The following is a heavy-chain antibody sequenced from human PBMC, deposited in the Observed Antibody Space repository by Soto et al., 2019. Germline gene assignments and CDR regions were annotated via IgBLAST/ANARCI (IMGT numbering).Heavy chain of an antibody. CDR2: IYPGDSDT. D-gene: IGHD2-2*01. V-gene: IGHV5-51*01. CDR3: ARQNGIVVVPAAQHAFDI. J-gene: IGHJ3*02. CDR1: GYSFTSYW. Sequence: GESLKISCKGSGYSFTSYWIGWVRQMPGKGLEWMGIIYPGDSDTRYSPSFQGQVTISADKSISTAYLQWSSLKASDTAMYYCARQNGIVVVPAAQHAFDIWGQGTMVTVSS.